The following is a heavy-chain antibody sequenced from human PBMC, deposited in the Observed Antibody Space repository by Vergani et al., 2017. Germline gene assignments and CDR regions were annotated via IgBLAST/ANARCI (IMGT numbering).Heavy chain of an antibody. CDR3: ATNSCGAPGCQIGYFRE. Sequence: QVHLVESGGGVVQPGRSLRLSCVFSGFASSYYGMHWVSPAPGKGREWVAVISYDGTQKYYADSVKGRFTMSRDNSKSTLYLQMNSLRTEDTAVYYCATNSCGAPGCQIGYFREWGQGTLVTVSS. D-gene: IGHD3-22*01. CDR1: GFASSYYG. V-gene: IGHV3-30*03. J-gene: IGHJ1*01. CDR2: ISYDGTQK.